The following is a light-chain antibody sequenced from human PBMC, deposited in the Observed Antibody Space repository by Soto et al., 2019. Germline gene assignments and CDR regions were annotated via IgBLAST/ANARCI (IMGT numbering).Light chain of an antibody. CDR2: GAS. CDR1: QSVSSN. V-gene: IGKV3-15*01. J-gene: IGKJ5*01. Sequence: EKVMTQSPATLSVSPGERATLSCRASQSVSSNLAWYQQKPGQAPRLLIYGASSRATDIPGRFSGSGSGTEFTNTIICLKTEDVGFYYLQRYELSRLKIGQGTRLEIK. CDR3: QRYELSRLK.